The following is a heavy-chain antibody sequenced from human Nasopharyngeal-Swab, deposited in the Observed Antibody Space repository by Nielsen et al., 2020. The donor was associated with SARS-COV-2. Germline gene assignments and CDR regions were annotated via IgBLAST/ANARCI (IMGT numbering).Heavy chain of an antibody. Sequence: GESLKISCAASGFTFSSYDMHWVRQATGKGLEWVSAIGTAGDTYYPGSVKGRFTISRDNAKNTLYLQMNSLRAEDTAVYYCARPGAGKLDYWGQGTLVTVS. CDR2: IGTAGDT. D-gene: IGHD6-19*01. V-gene: IGHV3-13*04. CDR3: ARPGAGKLDY. J-gene: IGHJ4*02. CDR1: GFTFSSYD.